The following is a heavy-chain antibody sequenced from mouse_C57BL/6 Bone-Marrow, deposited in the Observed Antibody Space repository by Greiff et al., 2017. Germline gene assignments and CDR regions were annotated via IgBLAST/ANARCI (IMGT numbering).Heavy chain of an antibody. D-gene: IGHD1-1*01. V-gene: IGHV6-3*01. CDR2: IRLKSDNYAT. CDR1: GFTFSNYW. CDR3: TETSDYYGSSSVYWYFDV. J-gene: IGHJ1*03. Sequence: EVKVEESGGGLVQPGGSMKLSCVASGFTFSNYWMNWVRQSPEKGLEWVAQIRLKSDNYATHYAESVKGRFTISRDDSKSSVYLQMNNLRAEDTGIYYCTETSDYYGSSSVYWYFDVWGTGTTVTVSS.